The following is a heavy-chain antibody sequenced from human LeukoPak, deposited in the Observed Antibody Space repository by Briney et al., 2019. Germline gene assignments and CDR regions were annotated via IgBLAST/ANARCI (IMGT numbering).Heavy chain of an antibody. V-gene: IGHV3-21*01. CDR1: GFTFSSYS. CDR3: ARGRVVVAAYGPNYFDY. D-gene: IGHD2-15*01. J-gene: IGHJ4*02. Sequence: GGSLRLSCAASGFTFSSYSMNWVRQAPGKVLEWVSSISSSSSYIYYADSVKGRFTISRDNAKNSLYLQMNSLRAEDTAVYYCARGRVVVAAYGPNYFDYWGQGTLVTVSS. CDR2: ISSSSSYI.